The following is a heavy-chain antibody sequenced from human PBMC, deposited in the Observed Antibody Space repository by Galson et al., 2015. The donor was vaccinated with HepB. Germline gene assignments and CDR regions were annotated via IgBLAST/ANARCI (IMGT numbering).Heavy chain of an antibody. CDR2: ISAYNGNT. V-gene: IGHV1-18*01. CDR1: GYTFINYG. CDR3: ARLPARGMWYSPEYYYGMDV. D-gene: IGHD1-1*01. Sequence: SVKVSCKASGYTFINYGISWVRQAPGQGLEWMGWISAYNGNTNYGQKFQGRVTMTTDTSTSTAYMELRSLRSDDTAVYYCARLPARGMWYSPEYYYGMDVWGQGTTVTASS. J-gene: IGHJ6*02.